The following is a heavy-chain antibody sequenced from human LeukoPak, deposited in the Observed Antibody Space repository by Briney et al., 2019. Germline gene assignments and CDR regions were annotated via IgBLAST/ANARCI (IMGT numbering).Heavy chain of an antibody. V-gene: IGHV4-38-2*02. CDR2: IYHSGST. CDR3: ARVSGGDLDY. J-gene: IGHJ4*02. D-gene: IGHD2-21*02. Sequence: SETLSLTCTVSGYSISSGYYWGWIRQPPGKGLEWIGNIYHSGSTYYNPSLKSRVTISVDTSKNQFSLKLSSVTAADTAVYYCARVSGGDLDYWGQGTLVTVSS. CDR1: GYSISSGYY.